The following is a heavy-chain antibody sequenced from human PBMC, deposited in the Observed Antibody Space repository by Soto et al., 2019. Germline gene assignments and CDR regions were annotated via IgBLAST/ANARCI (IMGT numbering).Heavy chain of an antibody. CDR2: INPNSGGT. Sequence: ASVKVSCKASGCTFTGYYTHWVRQAPGQGLEWMGWINPNSGGTNYAQKFQGRVTMTRDTSISTAYMELSRLRSDDTAVYYCARAPRDDYVWNRYFDYWGQGTLVTVSS. CDR1: GCTFTGYY. V-gene: IGHV1-2*02. CDR3: ARAPRDDYVWNRYFDY. D-gene: IGHD3-16*01. J-gene: IGHJ4*02.